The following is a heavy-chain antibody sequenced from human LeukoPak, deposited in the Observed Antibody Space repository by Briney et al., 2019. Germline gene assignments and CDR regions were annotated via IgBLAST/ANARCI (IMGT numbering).Heavy chain of an antibody. CDR3: ARRPAGADFDY. V-gene: IGHV4-59*08. CDR1: GGSISSYY. Sequence: SETLSLTCTVSGGSISSYYWNWIRQPPGKGLEWIGYIHYSGSTNINPSLNSRVTVSVDTSKNQFSLNLTSVTAADTAVYYCARRPAGADFDYWGQGTLVTVSS. CDR2: IHYSGST. D-gene: IGHD7-27*01. J-gene: IGHJ4*02.